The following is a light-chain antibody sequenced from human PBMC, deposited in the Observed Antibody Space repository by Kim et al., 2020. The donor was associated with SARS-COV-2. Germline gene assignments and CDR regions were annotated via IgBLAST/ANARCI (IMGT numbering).Light chain of an antibody. J-gene: IGKJ2*01. Sequence: EIVLTQSPATLSLSPGERATLSCRASQSVSSYLAWYQQKPGQAPRLLIYDASNRATGIPARFSGSGSGTDLTLTISSLEPEDFAVYYCQQRSNWPPEYTFGQGTKLEI. V-gene: IGKV3-11*01. CDR3: QQRSNWPPEYT. CDR2: DAS. CDR1: QSVSSY.